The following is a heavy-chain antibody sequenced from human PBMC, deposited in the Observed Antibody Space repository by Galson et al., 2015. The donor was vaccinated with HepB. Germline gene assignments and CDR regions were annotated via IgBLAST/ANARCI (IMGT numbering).Heavy chain of an antibody. CDR1: GFTFSNYG. CDR2: IWYDGSKS. CDR3: ARVRLDGGWCFDY. D-gene: IGHD6-19*01. J-gene: IGHJ4*02. Sequence: SLRLSCAASGFTFSNYGMQWVRQAPGKGLERVAVIWYDGSKSLYEDSVKGRFTISRDNSKNILYLQMNSLRAEDTATYYCARVRLDGGWCFDYWGQGILITVSP. V-gene: IGHV3-33*01.